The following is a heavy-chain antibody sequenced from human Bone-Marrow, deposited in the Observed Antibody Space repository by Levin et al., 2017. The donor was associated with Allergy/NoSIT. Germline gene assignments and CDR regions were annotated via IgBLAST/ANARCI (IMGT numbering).Heavy chain of an antibody. CDR2: ISYDGSNK. Sequence: PGGSLRLSCAASGFTFSSYAMHWVRQAPGKGLEWVAVISYDGSNKYYADSVKGRFTISRDNSKNTLYLQMNSLRAEDTAVYYCARDLPRLNSSGWYMPLVWGQGTLVTVSS. CDR1: GFTFSSYA. J-gene: IGHJ4*02. V-gene: IGHV3-30-3*01. D-gene: IGHD6-19*01. CDR3: ARDLPRLNSSGWYMPLV.